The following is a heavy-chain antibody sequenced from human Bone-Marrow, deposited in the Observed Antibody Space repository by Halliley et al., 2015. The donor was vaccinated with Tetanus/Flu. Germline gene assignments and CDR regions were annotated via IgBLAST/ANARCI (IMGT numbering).Heavy chain of an antibody. V-gene: IGHV3-30*10. CDR3: ARDRKSITYGVDAFDV. J-gene: IGHJ3*01. CDR2: ISYTGSHK. Sequence: AVISYTGSHKYYRQSVEGRFTISRDNSRNTLYLELTNVRPEDTAVYYCARDRKSITYGVDAFDVWGQGTVVTVSS. D-gene: IGHD3-10*01.